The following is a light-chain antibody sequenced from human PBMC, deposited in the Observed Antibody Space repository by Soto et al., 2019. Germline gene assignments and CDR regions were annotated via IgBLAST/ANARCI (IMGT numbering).Light chain of an antibody. CDR2: DAS. J-gene: IGKJ1*01. V-gene: IGKV1-5*01. Sequence: DIQMTQSPSTLSASVGDRVVITCRDSQSITTWLAWYQQKPGKAPKLLIYDASSLESGVPSRFSGSGSGTEFTLTISSLQPDDFATYYCQQYNDYWTFGQGTKVDIK. CDR1: QSITTW. CDR3: QQYNDYWT.